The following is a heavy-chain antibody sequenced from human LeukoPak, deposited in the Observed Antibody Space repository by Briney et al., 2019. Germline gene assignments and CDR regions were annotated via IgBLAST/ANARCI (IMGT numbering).Heavy chain of an antibody. J-gene: IGHJ5*02. CDR1: GFTFSTYS. D-gene: IGHD3-16*01. CDR3: AREELGSSLGFDP. CDR2: ISSNNRYI. V-gene: IGHV3-21*01. Sequence: GGSLRLSCAASGFTFSTYSMNWVRQAPGKGLEWVSSISSNNRYIYYADSVKGRFTISRDNAKNSLYLQMNSLRAEDTAVYYCAREELGSSLGFDPWGQGTLVTVSS.